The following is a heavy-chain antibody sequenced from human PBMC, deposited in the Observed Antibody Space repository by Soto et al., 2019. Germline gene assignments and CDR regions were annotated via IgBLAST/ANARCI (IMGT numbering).Heavy chain of an antibody. CDR3: ANLMGGRYDFWGRFANSGYGMDV. Sequence: QVQLVESGGGVVQPGRSLRLSCAASGFTFSNYGMHWVRQAPGKGLEWVAVISYDGSNKYYIDSVKGRFLISRDNSKNSLYLKMNSLRAEDTAVYYFANLMGGRYDFWGRFANSGYGMDVWGQGTTVTVSS. CDR1: GFTFSNYG. J-gene: IGHJ6*02. CDR2: ISYDGSNK. V-gene: IGHV3-30*18. D-gene: IGHD3-3*01.